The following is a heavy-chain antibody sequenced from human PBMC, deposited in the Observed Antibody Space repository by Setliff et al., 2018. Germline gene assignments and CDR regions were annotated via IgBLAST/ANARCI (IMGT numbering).Heavy chain of an antibody. J-gene: IGHJ5*02. V-gene: IGHV1-2*02. CDR2: INPMSGGT. CDR3: ARDGISWLMWFDP. Sequence: ASVKVSCKASGYSFTDYYMHWVRQVPGRGLEWMGWINPMSGGTRYAQKFQGRVTMTRDTSISTAYMELSSLRSDDTAVYYCARDGISWLMWFDPWGQGTLVTVSS. CDR1: GYSFTDYY. D-gene: IGHD3-16*01.